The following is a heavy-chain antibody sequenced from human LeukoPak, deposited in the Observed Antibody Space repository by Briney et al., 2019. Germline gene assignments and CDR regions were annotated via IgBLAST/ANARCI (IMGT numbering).Heavy chain of an antibody. Sequence: GGSLRLSCAASGFTFSSYAMSWVRQAPGKGLEWVAVISYDGSNKYYADSVKGRFTISRDNSKNTLYLQMNSLRAEDTAVYYCARVVALIIDYWGQGTLVTVSS. J-gene: IGHJ4*02. CDR2: ISYDGSNK. CDR3: ARVVALIIDY. V-gene: IGHV3-30*03. CDR1: GFTFSSYA. D-gene: IGHD2-15*01.